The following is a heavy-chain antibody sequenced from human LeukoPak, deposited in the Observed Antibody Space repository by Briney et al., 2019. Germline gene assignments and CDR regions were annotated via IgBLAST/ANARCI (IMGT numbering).Heavy chain of an antibody. CDR2: ISWNSGSI. CDR1: GFTFDDYA. CDR3: ATHYSSSWPRTYYFDY. D-gene: IGHD6-13*01. J-gene: IGHJ4*02. V-gene: IGHV3-9*01. Sequence: GRSLRLSCAASGFTFDDYAMHWVRQAPGKGLEWVSGISWNSGSIGYADSVKGRFTISRDNAKNSLYLQMNSLRAEDTALYYCATHYSSSWPRTYYFDYWGRGTLVTVSS.